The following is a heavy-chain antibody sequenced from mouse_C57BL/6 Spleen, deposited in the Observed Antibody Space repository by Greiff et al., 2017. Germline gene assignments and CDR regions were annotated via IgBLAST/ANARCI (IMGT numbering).Heavy chain of an antibody. Sequence: QVQLQQSGAELMKPGASVKLSCKATGYTFTGYWIEWVKQRPGHGLEWIGAILPGSGSTTYNEKFKGKATFTADTSSNTSYMQLSSLTTEDSAIYYCARGKIYYDYPAWFAYWGQGTLVTVSA. J-gene: IGHJ3*01. CDR1: GYTFTGYW. V-gene: IGHV1-9*01. D-gene: IGHD2-4*01. CDR3: ARGKIYYDYPAWFAY. CDR2: ILPGSGST.